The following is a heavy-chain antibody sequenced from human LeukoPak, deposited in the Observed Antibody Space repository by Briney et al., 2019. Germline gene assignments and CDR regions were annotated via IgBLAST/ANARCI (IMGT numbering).Heavy chain of an antibody. CDR1: GFTFSSYG. Sequence: PGGSLRLSCAASGFTFSSYGMHWVRQAPGKGLEWVAVIWYDGSNKCYADSVKGRFTISRDNSKNTLYLQMNSLRAEDTAVYYCAKGEDSGYYDYWGQGTLVTVSS. D-gene: IGHD3-22*01. CDR3: AKGEDSGYYDY. J-gene: IGHJ4*02. V-gene: IGHV3-33*06. CDR2: IWYDGSNK.